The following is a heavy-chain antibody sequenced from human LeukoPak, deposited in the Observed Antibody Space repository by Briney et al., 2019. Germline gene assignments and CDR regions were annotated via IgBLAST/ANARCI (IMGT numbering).Heavy chain of an antibody. J-gene: IGHJ4*02. CDR3: ARDPIAAAGTGDY. D-gene: IGHD6-13*01. Sequence: GGSLRLSCAASGFTFSSYAMHWVRQAPGKGLEWVAVISYDGSNKYYADSVKGRFTISRDNSKNTLYLQMNSLRAEDTAVYYCARDPIAAAGTGDYWGQGTLVTVSS. CDR2: ISYDGSNK. CDR1: GFTFSSYA. V-gene: IGHV3-30-3*01.